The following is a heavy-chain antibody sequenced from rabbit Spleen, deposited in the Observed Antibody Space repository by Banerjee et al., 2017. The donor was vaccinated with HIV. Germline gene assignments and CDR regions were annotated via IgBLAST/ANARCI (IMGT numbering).Heavy chain of an antibody. CDR2: IYSGASGNT. V-gene: IGHV1S45*01. D-gene: IGHD1-1*01. CDR1: GIDFSNYFY. J-gene: IGHJ4*01. Sequence: EQLEESGGGLVKPEGSLTLTCKASGIDFSNYFYMCWVRQAPGKGLEWIARIYSGASGNTGYASWAKGRFTISKTSPTTVTLQMTRLTVADAATYFCGRGRGGGADLWGQGTLVTVS. CDR3: GRGRGGGADL.